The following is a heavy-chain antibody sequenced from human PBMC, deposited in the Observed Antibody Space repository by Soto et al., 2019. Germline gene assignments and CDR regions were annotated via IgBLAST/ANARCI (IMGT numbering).Heavy chain of an antibody. Sequence: GGSLRLSCAASGFTFSSYSMNWVRQAPGKGLEWVSSISSSSSYIYYADSVKGRFTISRDNAKNSLYLQMNSLRAEDTSVYYFARVHGRGYSSSADAFDIWGPGTMVTVSS. J-gene: IGHJ3*02. CDR3: ARVHGRGYSSSADAFDI. D-gene: IGHD6-6*01. V-gene: IGHV3-21*01. CDR1: GFTFSSYS. CDR2: ISSSSSYI.